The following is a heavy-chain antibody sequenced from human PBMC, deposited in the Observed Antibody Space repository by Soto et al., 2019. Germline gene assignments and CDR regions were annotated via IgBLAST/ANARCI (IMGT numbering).Heavy chain of an antibody. J-gene: IGHJ4*02. V-gene: IGHV1-46*01. CDR3: ARGDNDY. CDR2: IHPDGGHT. Sequence: ASVMFSCQSSGYTSTNHYVQWVRQAPGQGLEWLGVIHPDGGHTTYSQKFQDRVTMTRDTFTSTVYMELSSLRSEDTAVYYCARGDNDYWGQGTLVTVSS. CDR1: GYTSTNHY.